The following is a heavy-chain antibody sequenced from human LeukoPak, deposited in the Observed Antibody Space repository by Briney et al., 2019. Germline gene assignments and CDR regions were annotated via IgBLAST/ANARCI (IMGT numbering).Heavy chain of an antibody. Sequence: GGSLRLSCAASGFTFSSYWMHWVRQAPGKGLVWVSRINTDGSSTSYADSVKGRFIISRDNSKNTLYLQMNSLRAEDTAVYYCAREPWGAKGAAWGMDVWGQGTTVTVSS. V-gene: IGHV3-74*01. CDR1: GFTFSSYW. CDR3: AREPWGAKGAAWGMDV. CDR2: INTDGSST. J-gene: IGHJ6*02. D-gene: IGHD1-26*01.